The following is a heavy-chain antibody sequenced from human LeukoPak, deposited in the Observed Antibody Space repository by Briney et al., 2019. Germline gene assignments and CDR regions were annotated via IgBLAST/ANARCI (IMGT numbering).Heavy chain of an antibody. CDR3: AKDRDGSGTYGKFLDV. Sequence: PGGSLRLSCATSGFTFSYYAMHWVRQAPGRGLEWVALIRSDTTSKYYADSVKGRFTVSGDNSKNTLYLQMNSLRPEDTAVYHCAKDRDGSGTYGKFLDVWGQGTMVTVSS. D-gene: IGHD3-10*01. CDR1: GFTFSYYA. J-gene: IGHJ6*02. CDR2: IRSDTTSK. V-gene: IGHV3-30*02.